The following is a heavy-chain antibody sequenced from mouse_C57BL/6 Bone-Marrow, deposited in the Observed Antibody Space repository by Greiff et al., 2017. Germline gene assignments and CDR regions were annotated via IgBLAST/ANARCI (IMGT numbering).Heavy chain of an antibody. CDR3: ARSDGYHAGWYFDV. V-gene: IGHV1-63*01. D-gene: IGHD2-3*01. CDR2: IYPGGGYT. CDR1: GYTFTNYW. Sequence: VQLQASGAELVRPGPSVKMSCKATGYTFTNYWIGWAKPRPGHGLEWIGDIYPGGGYTNYNEKFKGKATLTADKSSSTAYMQFSSLTSEDSAIYYCARSDGYHAGWYFDVWGTGTTVTVAS. J-gene: IGHJ1*03.